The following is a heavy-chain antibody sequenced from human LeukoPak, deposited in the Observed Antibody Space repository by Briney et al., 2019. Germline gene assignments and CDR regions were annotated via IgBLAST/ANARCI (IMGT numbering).Heavy chain of an antibody. CDR1: GFTFSRYW. V-gene: IGHV3-7*03. J-gene: IGHJ3*02. CDR2: IDQDGSEK. CDR3: AKDMGYSSTGAFDI. D-gene: IGHD6-19*01. Sequence: PGGSLRLSCAASGFTFSRYWMSWVRQAPGKGLEWVANIDQDGSEKFYVDSVKGRFTISRDNSKNSMYLQMNSVRAEDMALYYCAKDMGYSSTGAFDIWGQGTMVSVSS.